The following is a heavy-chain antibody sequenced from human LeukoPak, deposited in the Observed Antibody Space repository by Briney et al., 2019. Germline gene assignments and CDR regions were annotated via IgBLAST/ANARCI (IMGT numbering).Heavy chain of an antibody. CDR2: ISYDGTNK. J-gene: IGHJ6*02. CDR1: GFMFRSYG. D-gene: IGHD2-2*01. V-gene: IGHV3-30*18. Sequence: TGGSLRLSCAASGFMFRSYGMHWVRQAPGKGLEWVAVISYDGTNKYYADSVKGRFTISRDNPKNTLYLQMNSLRAEDTAVYYCAKSRPRPYCSSTSCLTYYYYYYGMDVWGQGTTVTVSS. CDR3: AKSRPRPYCSSTSCLTYYYYYYGMDV.